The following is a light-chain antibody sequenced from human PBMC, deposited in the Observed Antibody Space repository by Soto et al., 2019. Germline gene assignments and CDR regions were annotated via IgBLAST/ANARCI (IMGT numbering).Light chain of an antibody. CDR2: EVS. Sequence: QSALTQPPSASGSPGQSVTISCTGTSSDLGGYNYVSWYQQHPGKAPRLIIYEVSMRPSGVPDRFSGSKSGNTASLTVSGLQTEDEADYYCSSNASRSDLKVFGGGTKVTVL. CDR3: SSNASRSDLKV. CDR1: SSDLGGYNY. V-gene: IGLV2-8*01. J-gene: IGLJ2*01.